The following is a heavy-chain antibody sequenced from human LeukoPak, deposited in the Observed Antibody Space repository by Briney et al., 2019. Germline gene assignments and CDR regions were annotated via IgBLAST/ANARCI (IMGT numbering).Heavy chain of an antibody. CDR3: ASDLEMATETDAFDI. V-gene: IGHV4-39*07. J-gene: IGHJ3*02. CDR1: GGSISSSTYY. Sequence: SETLSLTCTVSGGSISSSTYYWGWIRQPPGKGLEWIGSITYSGSTYYNPSLKSRVTISVDTSKNQFSLKLISVTAADTAVYYCASDLEMATETDAFDIWGQGTMVTVSS. D-gene: IGHD5-24*01. CDR2: ITYSGST.